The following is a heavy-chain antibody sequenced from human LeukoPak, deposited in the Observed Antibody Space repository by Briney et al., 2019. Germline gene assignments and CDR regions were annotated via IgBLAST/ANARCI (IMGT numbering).Heavy chain of an antibody. Sequence: GASVKVSCKASGGTFSSYAISWVRQAPGQGLEWMGGIIPIFVTANYAQKFQGRVTITTDESTSTAYMELSSLRSEDTAVYYCARVGYGGGAFDIWGQGTMVTVSS. CDR2: IIPIFVTA. J-gene: IGHJ3*02. D-gene: IGHD6-13*01. CDR3: ARVGYGGGAFDI. V-gene: IGHV1-69*05. CDR1: GGTFSSYA.